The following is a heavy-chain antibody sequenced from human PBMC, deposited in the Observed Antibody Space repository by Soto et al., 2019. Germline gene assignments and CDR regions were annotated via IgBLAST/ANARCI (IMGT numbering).Heavy chain of an antibody. CDR3: ARDERYCTGGSCYSEFYFHF. J-gene: IGHJ4*02. Sequence: LVQSGAEVKKPGASVKVSCKASGFTFTTYGISWMRQAPGQGPEWMGWISLQNGDTKFAQKFQGRVTMTTDSSTNTAHMELRNLRSDDTAGYYCARDERYCTGGSCYSEFYFHFWGQGTLVTVSS. CDR2: ISLQNGDT. D-gene: IGHD2-15*01. CDR1: GFTFTTYG. V-gene: IGHV1-18*04.